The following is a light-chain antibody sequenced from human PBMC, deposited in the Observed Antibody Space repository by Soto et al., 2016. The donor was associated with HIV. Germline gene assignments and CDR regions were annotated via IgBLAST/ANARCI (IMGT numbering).Light chain of an antibody. V-gene: IGKV1-8*01. J-gene: IGKJ1*01. CDR3: QQYYASWT. CDR2: TAS. Sequence: AIRMTQSPSSLSASTGDRVTITCRATQFISNYLAWYQQKPGKAPKLLIHTASTLQSGVPSRFSGSGSGTDFTLTINSLQSEDFTTYYCQQYYASWTFGQGT. CDR1: QFISNY.